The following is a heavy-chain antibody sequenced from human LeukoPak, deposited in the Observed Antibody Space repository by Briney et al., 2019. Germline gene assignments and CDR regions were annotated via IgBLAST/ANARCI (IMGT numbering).Heavy chain of an antibody. Sequence: SETLSLTCTVSGGSISSYYWSWIRQPPGKGLEWIGYVYYSGSTNYNPSLKSRVTISVDTSKNQFSLKLSSVTAADTAVYYCARGRQWLVHGGFDPWGQGTLVTVSS. CDR1: GGSISSYY. D-gene: IGHD6-19*01. V-gene: IGHV4-59*12. CDR3: ARGRQWLVHGGFDP. CDR2: VYYSGST. J-gene: IGHJ5*02.